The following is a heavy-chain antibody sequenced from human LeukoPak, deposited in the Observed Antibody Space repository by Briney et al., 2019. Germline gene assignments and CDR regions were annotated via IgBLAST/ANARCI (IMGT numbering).Heavy chain of an antibody. J-gene: IGHJ4*02. CDR3: ARDPPDY. Sequence: GGSLRLSCAASGSTFSSYEMNWVRQAPGKGLEWVSYILNSGTTTYYADSVKGRFTISRDNAKNSLYLQMNSLRAEDTGVYYCARDPPDYWGQGILVTVSS. CDR1: GSTFSSYE. CDR2: ILNSGTTT. V-gene: IGHV3-48*03.